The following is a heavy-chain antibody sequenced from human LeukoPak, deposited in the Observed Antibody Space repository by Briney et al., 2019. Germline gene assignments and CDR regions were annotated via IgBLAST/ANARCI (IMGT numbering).Heavy chain of an antibody. D-gene: IGHD6-19*01. V-gene: IGHV3-23*01. CDR3: AKDLSSGWSYYFDY. CDR2: ISGSGGST. Sequence: GGSLRLSCAASGFTFGSYAMSWVRQAPGKGLEWVSAISGSGGSTYYADSVKGRFTISRDNSKNTLYLQMNSLRAEDTAVYYCAKDLSSGWSYYFDYWGQGTLVTVSS. CDR1: GFTFGSYA. J-gene: IGHJ4*02.